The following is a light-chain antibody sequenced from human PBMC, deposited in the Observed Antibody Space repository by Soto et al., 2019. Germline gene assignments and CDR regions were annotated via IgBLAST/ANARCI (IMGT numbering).Light chain of an antibody. CDR3: SSYITSGTLFV. CDR2: DVS. CDR1: TSDVGDYNY. Sequence: QSVLTQPASVSGSPGQSITISCTGATSDVGDYNYVSWYQQHPDKAPKLMIYDVSNRPSGVSDRFSGSKSGNTASLTISGLQAEDEADYYCSSYITSGTLFVFGTGTKVTVL. V-gene: IGLV2-14*01. J-gene: IGLJ1*01.